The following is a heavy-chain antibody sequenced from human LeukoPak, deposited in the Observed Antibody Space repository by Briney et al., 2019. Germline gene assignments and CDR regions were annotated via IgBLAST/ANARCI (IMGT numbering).Heavy chain of an antibody. J-gene: IGHJ4*02. Sequence: ASVKVSCKASGYTFTSYGISWVRQAPGQGLEWMGRIIPILGIANYAQKFQGRVTITADKSTSTAYMELSSLRSEDTAVYYCAREVVVVVAAREGLDYWGQGTLVTVSS. V-gene: IGHV1-69*04. CDR3: AREVVVVVAAREGLDY. D-gene: IGHD2-15*01. CDR1: GYTFTSYG. CDR2: IIPILGIA.